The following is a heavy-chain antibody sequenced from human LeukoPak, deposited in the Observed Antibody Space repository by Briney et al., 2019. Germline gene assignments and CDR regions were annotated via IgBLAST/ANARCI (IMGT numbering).Heavy chain of an antibody. Sequence: ASVKVSCKASGGTFSNYAINWVRQAPGQGLEWMGGIIPIFGTAHYAQKFQGRVTITADESTGTAYMELRSLRSEDTAMYYCARGWLAETTVVTPYNYWGQGTLVTVSS. V-gene: IGHV1-69*13. CDR2: IIPIFGTA. CDR3: ARGWLAETTVVTPYNY. CDR1: GGTFSNYA. J-gene: IGHJ4*02. D-gene: IGHD4-23*01.